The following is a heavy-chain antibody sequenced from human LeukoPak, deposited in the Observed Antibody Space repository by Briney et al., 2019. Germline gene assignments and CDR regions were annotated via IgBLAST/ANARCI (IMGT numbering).Heavy chain of an antibody. Sequence: SETLSLTCAVYGGSFSGYYWSWIRQPPGKGLEWIGEINHSGSTNYNPSLKSRVTISVDTSKNQFSLKLSSVTAADTAVYYCARHHSMAVARSHFDYWGQGTLVTVSS. D-gene: IGHD6-19*01. CDR1: GGSFSGYY. CDR2: INHSGST. J-gene: IGHJ4*02. CDR3: ARHHSMAVARSHFDY. V-gene: IGHV4-34*01.